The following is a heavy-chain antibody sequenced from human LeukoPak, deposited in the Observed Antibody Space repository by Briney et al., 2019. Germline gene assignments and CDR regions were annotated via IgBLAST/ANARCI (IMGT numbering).Heavy chain of an antibody. D-gene: IGHD3-10*01. V-gene: IGHV4-59*08. CDR1: GGSISSYY. J-gene: IGHJ4*02. Sequence: SETLSLTCTVSGGSISSYYWSWIRQPPGKGLEWIGYIYYSGSTNYNPSLKSRVTISVDTSKNQFSLKLSSVTAADTAVYYCARARVYYGGYVDYWGQGTLVTVSS. CDR3: ARARVYYGGYVDY. CDR2: IYYSGST.